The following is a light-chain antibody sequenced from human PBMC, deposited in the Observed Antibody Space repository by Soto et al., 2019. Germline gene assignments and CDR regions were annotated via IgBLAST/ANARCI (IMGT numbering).Light chain of an antibody. J-gene: IGKJ2*01. CDR1: QSVSSSY. CDR3: QQYCSSPLMHT. CDR2: GAS. Sequence: EIVLTQSPGTLSLSPGERATLSCRASQSVSSSYLAWYQQRPGQAPRLLIYGASSRATGIPDRFSGSGSGTDFTLTISRLQPEDFAVYYCQQYCSSPLMHTFGQGTKLEIK. V-gene: IGKV3-20*01.